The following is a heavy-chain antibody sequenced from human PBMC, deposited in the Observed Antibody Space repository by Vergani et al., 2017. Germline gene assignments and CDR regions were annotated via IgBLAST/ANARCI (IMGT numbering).Heavy chain of an antibody. J-gene: IGHJ6*03. CDR1: GFIFDDYA. CDR3: ARREYYYDSSGYYRLYYYYYMDV. Sequence: EVQLLESGGDLVQPGGSLRLSCTASGFIFDDYAMHWVRQAPGKGLEWVSGISWNSGSIGYADSVKGRFTISRDNAKNSLYLQMNSLRAEDTAVYYCARREYYYDSSGYYRLYYYYYMDVWGKGTTVTVSS. V-gene: IGHV3-9*01. D-gene: IGHD3-22*01. CDR2: ISWNSGSI.